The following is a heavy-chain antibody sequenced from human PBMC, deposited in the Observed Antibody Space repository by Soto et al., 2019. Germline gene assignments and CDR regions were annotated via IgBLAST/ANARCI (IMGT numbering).Heavy chain of an antibody. CDR3: ARGSLRRGNWYFAL. D-gene: IGHD3-10*01. Sequence: SQTLSLTCAISGDSVSKNSATWNWIRQSPARGLEWLGRTYYRSKWYNDYAVSVKSRITINPDTSKNQFSLQLNSVTPEDTAVYYCARGSLRRGNWYFALWGRGTLVTVSS. V-gene: IGHV6-1*01. CDR2: TYYRSKWYN. J-gene: IGHJ2*01. CDR1: GDSVSKNSAT.